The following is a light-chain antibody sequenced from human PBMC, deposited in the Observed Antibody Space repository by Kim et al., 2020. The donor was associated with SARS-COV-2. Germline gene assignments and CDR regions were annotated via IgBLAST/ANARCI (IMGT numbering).Light chain of an antibody. CDR3: SSYSYAATHVI. CDR1: ISAIGTYNF. Sequence: QSVTISCTETISAIGTYNFVSWFQQLPGKVPRLMIYDVNKRPSGVPSRFSGSKSGNTASLTISGLQPEDEADYYCSSYSYAATHVIFGGGTQLTVL. CDR2: DVN. J-gene: IGLJ2*01. V-gene: IGLV2-11*01.